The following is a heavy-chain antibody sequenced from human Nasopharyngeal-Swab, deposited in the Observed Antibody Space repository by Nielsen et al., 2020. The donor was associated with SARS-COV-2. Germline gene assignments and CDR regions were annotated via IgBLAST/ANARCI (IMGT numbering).Heavy chain of an antibody. CDR1: GYSFPSYW. CDR2: IYPGDSDT. J-gene: IGHJ3*02. Sequence: KVSCKGSGYSFPSYWIGWVRQMPGKGLEWMGIIYPGDSDTRYSPSFQGQVTTSADKSISTAYLQWSSLKASDTAMYYCARLRQQLVIGAFDIWGQGTMVTVSS. CDR3: ARLRQQLVIGAFDI. D-gene: IGHD6-13*01. V-gene: IGHV5-51*01.